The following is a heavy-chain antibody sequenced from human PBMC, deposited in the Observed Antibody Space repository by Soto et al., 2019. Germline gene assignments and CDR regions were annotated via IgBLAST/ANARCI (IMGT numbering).Heavy chain of an antibody. CDR2: IVPRFGSP. CDR3: ARDRIQLRLGKYSFNGMDV. D-gene: IGHD3-16*01. CDR1: GGTFSDYA. V-gene: IGHV1-69*06. Sequence: QVKLVQSGAEMRKPGSSLRVSCKASGGTFSDYAFSWVRQAPGQGLEWMGGIVPRFGSPNYAQKFGGRVTITADTSTSTVYMELSGLRFDDTAVYFCARDRIQLRLGKYSFNGMDVWGQGTTITVSS. J-gene: IGHJ6*02.